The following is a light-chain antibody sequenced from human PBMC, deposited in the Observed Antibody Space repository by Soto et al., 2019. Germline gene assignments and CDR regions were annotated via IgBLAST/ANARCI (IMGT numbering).Light chain of an antibody. CDR3: QQYNSYSPLT. CDR1: QSISSW. Sequence: DLQLTPSPYTLSASVGDRVTITCRASQSISSWLAWYQQKPGKAPKLLIYDASSLESGVPSRFSGSGSGTEFTLTISSLQPDDFATYYCQQYNSYSPLTFGGGTKVDIK. V-gene: IGKV1-5*01. CDR2: DAS. J-gene: IGKJ4*01.